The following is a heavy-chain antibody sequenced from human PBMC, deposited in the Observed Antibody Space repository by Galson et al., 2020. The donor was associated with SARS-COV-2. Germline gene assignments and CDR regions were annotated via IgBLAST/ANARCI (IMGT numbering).Heavy chain of an antibody. CDR3: ARAYSGYDLDEYYFDY. V-gene: IGHV4-31*03. CDR2: IYYSGST. CDR1: GGSISSGGYY. Sequence: ASETLSLTCTVSGGSISSGGYYWSWIRQHPGKGLEWIGYIYYSGSTYYNPSLKSRVTISVDTSKNQFSLKLSSVTAADTAVYYCARAYSGYDLDEYYFDYWGQGTLVTVSS. J-gene: IGHJ4*02. D-gene: IGHD5-12*01.